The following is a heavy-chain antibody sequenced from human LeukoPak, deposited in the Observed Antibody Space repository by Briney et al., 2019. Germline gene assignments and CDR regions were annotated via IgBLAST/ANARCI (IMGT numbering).Heavy chain of an antibody. D-gene: IGHD2-2*02. V-gene: IGHV4-34*01. J-gene: IGHJ3*02. CDR3: ARGPKYAYCSSTSCYSAFDI. CDR2: INHSGST. Sequence: SEPLSLPFAVHGGSFSGYYWSWIRPPPGKGLGWIGEINHSGSTNYNPSLKSRVTISVDTSKNQFSLKLSSVTAADTAVYYCARGPKYAYCSSTSCYSAFDIWGQGTMVTVSS. CDR1: GGSFSGYY.